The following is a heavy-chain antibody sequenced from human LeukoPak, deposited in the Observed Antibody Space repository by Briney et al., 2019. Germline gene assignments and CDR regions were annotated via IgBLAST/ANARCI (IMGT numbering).Heavy chain of an antibody. CDR1: GGSFSGYY. D-gene: IGHD3-10*01. Sequence: PSETLSLTCAVYGGSFSGYYWSWIRQPPGKGLEWIGEINHSGSTNYNPSLKSRVTISVDTSKNQFSLKLSSVTATDTAVYYCARGGESNKDFDYWGQGTLVTVSS. J-gene: IGHJ4*02. CDR3: ARGGESNKDFDY. CDR2: INHSGST. V-gene: IGHV4-34*01.